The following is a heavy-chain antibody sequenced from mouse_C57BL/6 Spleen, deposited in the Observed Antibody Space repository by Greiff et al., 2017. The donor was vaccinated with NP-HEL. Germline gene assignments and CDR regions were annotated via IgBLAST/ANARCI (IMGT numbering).Heavy chain of an antibody. V-gene: IGHV1-85*01. D-gene: IGHD1-1*01. CDR3: AKKSLPYYGSSYDYFDY. J-gene: IGHJ2*01. CDR1: GYTFTSYD. Sequence: QVQLQQSGPELVKPGSSFPFSFTSSGYTFTSYDINWVKQRPGQGLEWIGWIYPRDGSTEYNEKFKGKATLTVDTSSSTAYMELHSLTSEDSAVYFCAKKSLPYYGSSYDYFDYWGQGTTLTVSS. CDR2: IYPRDGST.